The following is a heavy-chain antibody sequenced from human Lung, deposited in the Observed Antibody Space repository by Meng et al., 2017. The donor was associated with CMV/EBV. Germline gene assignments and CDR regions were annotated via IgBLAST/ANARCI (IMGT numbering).Heavy chain of an antibody. J-gene: IGHJ5*02. CDR2: IFYRERT. D-gene: IGHD3-3*01. CDR3: ARLGPQHYDFWSGYRTKWFDP. CDR1: GSSITSSSFF. Sequence: SXTLSLTCAVSGSSITSSSFFWGWIRQPPGKGLEWNGHIFYRERTYYNPSLKSRVNISVDSSNNHFSLTLTAVTAADTAVYYCARLGPQHYDFWSGYRTKWFDPWGQGVLVTVSS. V-gene: IGHV4-39*02.